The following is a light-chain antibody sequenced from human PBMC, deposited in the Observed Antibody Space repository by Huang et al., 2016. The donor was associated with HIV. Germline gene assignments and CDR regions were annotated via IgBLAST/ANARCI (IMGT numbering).Light chain of an antibody. CDR1: QDINNW. CDR3: QQANTFPL. V-gene: IGKV1-12*01. J-gene: IGKJ4*01. Sequence: DIHLTQSPSSVSASVGDRVTITCRASQDINNWLAWYQQKPGKAPKLLIYPASSLQSWVPSRFSGSGSGTDFTLTISSLQPEDFATYFCQQANTFPLFGGGTKVEIK. CDR2: PAS.